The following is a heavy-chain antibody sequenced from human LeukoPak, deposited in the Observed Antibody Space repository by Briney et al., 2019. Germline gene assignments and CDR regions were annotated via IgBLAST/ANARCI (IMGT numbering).Heavy chain of an antibody. V-gene: IGHV4-59*01. CDR3: ARDQLQLGWFDP. J-gene: IGHJ5*02. D-gene: IGHD6-13*01. CDR2: IYYSGST. Sequence: SETLSLTCTVSGGSISSYYWSCIRQPPGKGLEWIGYIYYSGSTNYNPSLKSRVTISVDTSKNQFSLKLSSVTAADTAVYYCARDQLQLGWFDPWGQGTLVTVSS. CDR1: GGSISSYY.